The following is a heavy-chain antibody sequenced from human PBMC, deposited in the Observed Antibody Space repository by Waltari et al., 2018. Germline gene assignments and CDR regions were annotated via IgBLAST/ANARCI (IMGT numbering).Heavy chain of an antibody. CDR1: GFTFGNYA. D-gene: IGHD3-22*01. J-gene: IGHJ4*02. Sequence: EVHLLESGGDLVQPGRSLRLSCVASGFTFGNYAMQWVRQIPGKGLEWVSGISWNSGKTGYADSVKGRFTNFRLNDKNSLYLQMNSLRPEETALYYCAKKRTTYYDSTGGAFFDCWGQGSLVTV. CDR3: AKKRTTYYDSTGGAFFDC. CDR2: ISWNSGKT. V-gene: IGHV3-9*01.